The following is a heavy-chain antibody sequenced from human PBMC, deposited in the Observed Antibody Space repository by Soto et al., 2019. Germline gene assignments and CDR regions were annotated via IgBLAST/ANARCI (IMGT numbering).Heavy chain of an antibody. CDR1: GFTFSSYA. Sequence: PGWSLRLSCAASGFTFSSYAMHWVRQAPGKGLEWVAVISYDGSNKYYADSVKGRFTISRDNSKNTLYLQMNSLRAEDTAVYYCARPFYYGSGSYYSRSLPDAFDIWGQGTMVTVSS. D-gene: IGHD3-10*01. CDR2: ISYDGSNK. J-gene: IGHJ3*02. CDR3: ARPFYYGSGSYYSRSLPDAFDI. V-gene: IGHV3-30-3*01.